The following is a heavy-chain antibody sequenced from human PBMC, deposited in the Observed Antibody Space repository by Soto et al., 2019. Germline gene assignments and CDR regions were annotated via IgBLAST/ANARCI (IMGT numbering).Heavy chain of an antibody. D-gene: IGHD4-17*01. J-gene: IGHJ6*03. V-gene: IGHV3-33*01. CDR2: IWYDGSNK. CDR1: GFTFSSYG. CDR3: ARVAPSTTVTTLYYYYYMDV. Sequence: GRSLRLSCAASGFTFSSYGMHWVRQAPGKGLEWVAVIWYDGSNKYYADSVKGRFTISRDNSKNTLYLQMNSLRAEDTAVYYCARVAPSTTVTTLYYYYYMDVWGKGTTVTVSS.